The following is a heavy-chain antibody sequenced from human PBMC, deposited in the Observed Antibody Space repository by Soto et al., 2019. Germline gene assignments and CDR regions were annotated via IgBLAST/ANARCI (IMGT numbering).Heavy chain of an antibody. CDR3: AREAFGGQSSCFDP. D-gene: IGHD3-10*01. V-gene: IGHV1-18*04. CDR1: GYIFTPYS. CDR2: MSPHNGNT. Sequence: QVQLVQSGTEVKKPVASVKVSCKASGYIFTPYSIAWVRQAPGQGLEWVGWMSPHNGNTNHAQNVQGRVTMTTDTSTTAAYMELSSLTADDTAVYYCAREAFGGQSSCFDPWGQGTLVTVSS. J-gene: IGHJ5*02.